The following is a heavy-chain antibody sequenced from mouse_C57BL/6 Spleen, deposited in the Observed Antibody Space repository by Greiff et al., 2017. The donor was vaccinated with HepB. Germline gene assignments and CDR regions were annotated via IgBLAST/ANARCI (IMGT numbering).Heavy chain of an antibody. Sequence: EVKLVESGGGLVKPGGSLKLSCAASGFTFRDYGMHWVRNAPEKGLEWVAYISSGSSTIYYADTVKGGFTISRDNAKNTLFLQMTSLRSEDTAMYYCAPGEVAPYYFDYWCQGTPLTVSS. J-gene: IGHJ2*01. D-gene: IGHD1-1*01. CDR1: GFTFRDYG. CDR2: ISSGSSTI. CDR3: APGEVAPYYFDY. V-gene: IGHV5-17*01.